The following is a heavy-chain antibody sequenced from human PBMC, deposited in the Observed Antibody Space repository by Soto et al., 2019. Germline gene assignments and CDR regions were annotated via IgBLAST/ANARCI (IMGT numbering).Heavy chain of an antibody. CDR3: ARGGRQWLVTSGVNN. Sequence: VQLVESGGGVVQPGRSLRLSCAASGFTFSDYAMHWVRQAPGKGLEWVAVVSHDGRNTHYADSVTGRFTISRDSSKNTVSLEMTSLSAEDTAVCYCARGGRQWLVTSGVNNWGQGALVTVSS. J-gene: IGHJ4*02. D-gene: IGHD6-19*01. CDR2: VSHDGRNT. V-gene: IGHV3-30*03. CDR1: GFTFSDYA.